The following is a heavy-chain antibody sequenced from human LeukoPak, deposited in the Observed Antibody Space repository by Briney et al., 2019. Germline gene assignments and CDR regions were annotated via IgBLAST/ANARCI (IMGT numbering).Heavy chain of an antibody. V-gene: IGHV3-48*01. J-gene: IGHJ4*02. CDR1: GFTFSSYS. CDR3: ARPRNYDILTGYLDY. CDR2: ISSSSSTI. Sequence: PGGSLRLSCAASGFTFSSYSMNWVRQAPGKGLEWVSYISSSSSTIYYADSVKGRFTISRDNAKNSLYLQMNSLRAEDTAVYYCARPRNYDILTGYLDYWGQGTLVTVSS. D-gene: IGHD3-9*01.